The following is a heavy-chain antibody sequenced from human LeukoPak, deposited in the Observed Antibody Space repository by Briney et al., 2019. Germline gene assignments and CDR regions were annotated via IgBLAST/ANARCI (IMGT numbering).Heavy chain of an antibody. CDR2: IYTSGST. Sequence: PSETLSLTCTVSGGSISSYYWSWIRQPAGKGLEWIGRIYTSGSTNYNPSLKSRVTMSVDTSKNQFSLKLSSVTAADTAVYYCAREWCYYDSSGYYCPDAFDIWGQGTMVTVSS. J-gene: IGHJ3*02. CDR3: AREWCYYDSSGYYCPDAFDI. V-gene: IGHV4-4*07. D-gene: IGHD3-22*01. CDR1: GGSISSYY.